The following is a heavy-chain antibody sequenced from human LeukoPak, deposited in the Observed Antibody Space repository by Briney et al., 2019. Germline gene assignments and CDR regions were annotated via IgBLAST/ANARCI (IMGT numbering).Heavy chain of an antibody. CDR1: GGSISSSNW. J-gene: IGHJ4*02. Sequence: PSETLSLTCAVSGGSISSSNWWSWVRQPPGKGLEWIGEIYHSGSTNYNPSLKSRVTISVDKSKNQFSLKLSSVTAEDTAVYYCARDQAEYSSSSAGLDYWGQGTLVTVSS. D-gene: IGHD6-6*01. CDR3: ARDQAEYSSSSAGLDY. V-gene: IGHV4-4*02. CDR2: IYHSGST.